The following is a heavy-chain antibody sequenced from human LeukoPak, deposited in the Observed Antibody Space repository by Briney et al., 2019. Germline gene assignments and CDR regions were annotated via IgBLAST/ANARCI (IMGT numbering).Heavy chain of an antibody. V-gene: IGHV3-30-3*01. CDR2: ISNEGSNK. D-gene: IGHD6-19*01. CDR1: GFTFSSYD. J-gene: IGHJ6*02. CDR3: ARARSSSRYYYGMDD. Sequence: GGSLRLSCAASGFTFSSYDMYWVRQAPGKGLEWVAVISNEGSNKYYTDSVKGRFTISRDNSKNTLYLPMNSLRPEDTAVYYCARARSSSRYYYGMDDWGQGTKVTVSS.